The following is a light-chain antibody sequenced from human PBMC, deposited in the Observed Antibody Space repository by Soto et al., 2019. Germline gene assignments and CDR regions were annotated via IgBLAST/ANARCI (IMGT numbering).Light chain of an antibody. CDR1: QGISNW. J-gene: IGKJ3*01. CDR2: AAS. CDR3: QQANSLPVT. Sequence: DIQMTQSPSSVSASVGDRVTITCRASQGISNWLAWYQQKPGKAPSLLIHAASSLQSGVPSRFSGSGYGTEFTLTISSRQPEDFATYFCQQANSLPVTFGPGTKVDIK. V-gene: IGKV1-12*01.